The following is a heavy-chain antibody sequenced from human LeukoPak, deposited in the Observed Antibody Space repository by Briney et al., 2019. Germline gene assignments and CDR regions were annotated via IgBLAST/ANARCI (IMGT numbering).Heavy chain of an antibody. Sequence: GGSLRLSCAASGFKFSSYSMKWVRQAPGKGLEWVSFISSGSSYIYYADSLKGRFTISRDNSKNTLYMQMNSLRAEDTAVYYCALDYYDSSGFWGQGTLVTVSS. CDR3: ALDYYDSSGF. D-gene: IGHD3-22*01. CDR1: GFKFSSYS. V-gene: IGHV3-21*04. CDR2: ISSGSSYI. J-gene: IGHJ4*02.